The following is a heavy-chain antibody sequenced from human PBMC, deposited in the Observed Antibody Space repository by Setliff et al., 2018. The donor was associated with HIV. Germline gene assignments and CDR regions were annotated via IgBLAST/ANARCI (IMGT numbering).Heavy chain of an antibody. Sequence: PSETLSLTCTVSGGSVSTGNYYWNWIRLPPGKGLEWIGYIFYSGSTSYNPSLKSRVTISVDTSKSQFSLRLNSVTAADTAIYYCTRRGADSYYPRPLDVWGKGTTVTVSS. J-gene: IGHJ6*04. CDR2: IFYSGST. CDR1: GGSVSTGNYY. V-gene: IGHV4-61*01. CDR3: TRRGADSYYPRPLDV. D-gene: IGHD3-10*01.